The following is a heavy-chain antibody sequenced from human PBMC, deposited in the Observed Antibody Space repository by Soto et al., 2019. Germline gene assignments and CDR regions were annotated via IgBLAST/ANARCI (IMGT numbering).Heavy chain of an antibody. CDR2: IKQDGSEK. J-gene: IGHJ3*02. CDR3: ARQKCGYMGDDAFDI. Sequence: EVQLVESGGGLVQPGGSLRLSCAASGFTFSSYWMSWVRQAPGKGLEWVANIKQDGSEKYYVDSVKGRFTISRDNAKNSLYLQMNSLRAEDTAVYYCARQKCGYMGDDAFDIWGQGTMVTVSS. CDR1: GFTFSSYW. D-gene: IGHD3-16*01. V-gene: IGHV3-7*01.